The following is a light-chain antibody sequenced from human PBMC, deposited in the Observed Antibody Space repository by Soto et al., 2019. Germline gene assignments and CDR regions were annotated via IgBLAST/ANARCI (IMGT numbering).Light chain of an antibody. Sequence: DIQMTQSPSSLSASVGYIFTITCRASQSISSYLNWYQQKPGKAPKLLIYAASSLQSGVPSRLSGSGYGTDLTITISSLKTEDFETYYCQQSFSNPLTFGQGTKVDIK. CDR2: AAS. V-gene: IGKV1-39*01. J-gene: IGKJ1*01. CDR1: QSISSY. CDR3: QQSFSNPLT.